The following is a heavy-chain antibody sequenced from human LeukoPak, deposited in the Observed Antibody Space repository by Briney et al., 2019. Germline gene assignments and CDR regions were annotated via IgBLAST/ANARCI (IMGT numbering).Heavy chain of an antibody. J-gene: IGHJ3*02. V-gene: IGHV3-30-3*01. CDR3: AREEYYSTGGGAFDI. CDR1: GFTFSSYA. D-gene: IGHD3-10*01. CDR2: ISYDGSNK. Sequence: GGSLRLSCAASGFTFSSYAMHWVRQAPGKGPEWVAVISYDGSNKYYADSVKGRFTISRDNSKNTLYLQMNSLRAEDTAVYYCAREEYYSTGGGAFDIWGQGTMVTVSS.